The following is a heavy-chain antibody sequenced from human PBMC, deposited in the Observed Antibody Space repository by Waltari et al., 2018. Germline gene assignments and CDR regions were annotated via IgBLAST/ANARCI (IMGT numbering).Heavy chain of an antibody. CDR2: ISGSGDNT. J-gene: IGHJ4*02. D-gene: IGHD3-16*01. Sequence: EVQLLESGGGSAQPGGSLRLSCGASGFSFHNFGMNWVRQSPGRGLEWVSSISGSGDNTYSADSVKGRFTISRDNSKNTVYLQMNSLRAEDTAVYFCAKGHRDYFLNYFDYWGQGILVTVSS. CDR3: AKGHRDYFLNYFDY. CDR1: GFSFHNFG. V-gene: IGHV3-23*01.